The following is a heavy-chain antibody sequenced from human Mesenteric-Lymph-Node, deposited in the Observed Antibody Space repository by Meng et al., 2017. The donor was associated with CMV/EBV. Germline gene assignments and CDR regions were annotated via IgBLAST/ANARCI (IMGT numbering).Heavy chain of an antibody. D-gene: IGHD6-19*01. CDR3: ASRCSAFS. Sequence: GGSLRLSCKASGGTFSSYGFSWVRQAPGQGLEWMGGIIPMFGTANYAQRFQGRVTITADQSASTLYMELRSLRSEDTAVYYCASRCSAFSWGQGTLVTVSS. CDR1: GGTFSSYG. J-gene: IGHJ4*02. V-gene: IGHV1-69*01. CDR2: IIPMFGTA.